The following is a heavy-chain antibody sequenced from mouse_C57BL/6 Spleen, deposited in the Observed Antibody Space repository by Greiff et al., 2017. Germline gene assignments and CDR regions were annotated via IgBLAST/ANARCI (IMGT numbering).Heavy chain of an antibody. D-gene: IGHD2-4*01. CDR2: IYPGSGST. CDR3: ARRVASDYVFDY. Sequence: VQLQQPGAELVKPGASVKMSCKASGYTFTSYWITWVKQRPGQGLEWIGDIYPGSGSTNYNEKFKSKATLTVDTSSSTAYMQLSSLTSEDSAVYYCARRVASDYVFDYWGQGTTLTVSS. J-gene: IGHJ2*01. V-gene: IGHV1-55*01. CDR1: GYTFTSYW.